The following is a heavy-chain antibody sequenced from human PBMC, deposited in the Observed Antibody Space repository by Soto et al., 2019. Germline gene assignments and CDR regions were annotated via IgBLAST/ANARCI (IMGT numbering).Heavy chain of an antibody. CDR1: GFSFSRYW. J-gene: IGHJ5*02. CDR3: ARGLSRRILNYLDP. V-gene: IGHV3-74*01. D-gene: IGHD2-15*01. Sequence: GGSLRLSCGVSGFSFSRYWMHWVRQAPGKGLVWVSRINPDGRRTDYADSVQGRFTVSRDNAKNMLFLQINSLRAEDTAVYYCARGLSRRILNYLDPWGQGVLVTVS. CDR2: INPDGRRT.